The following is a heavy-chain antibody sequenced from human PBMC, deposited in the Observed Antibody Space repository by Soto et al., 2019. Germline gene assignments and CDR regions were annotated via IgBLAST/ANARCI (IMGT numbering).Heavy chain of an antibody. CDR1: GYTFSSYG. D-gene: IGHD6-13*01. J-gene: IGHJ4*02. CDR2: ISAYNGNT. CDR3: ARSIAAAVDLDY. V-gene: IGHV1-18*01. Sequence: GASVKVSCKASGYTFSSYGISWVLQAPGQGLEWMGWISAYNGNTNYAQKLQGRVTMTTDTSTSTAYMEVRSLRSDDTAVYYCARSIAAAVDLDYWGQGTLVTVSS.